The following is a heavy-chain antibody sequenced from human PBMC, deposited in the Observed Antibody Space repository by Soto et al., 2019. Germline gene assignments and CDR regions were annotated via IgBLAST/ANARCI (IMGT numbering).Heavy chain of an antibody. D-gene: IGHD3-10*01. J-gene: IGHJ6*02. CDR3: ARVLYYGSGSYSPSGMDV. CDR2: VSPPFRTS. CDR1: GVSFNNNG. Sequence: QVQLVQSGAEVKKPGSSVKVSCKTSGVSFNNNGIGWVRQAPGHGLEWMGGVSPPFRTSNYARKFQGRISIAADGSTATVNMELRSLTSQDTAQYYCARVLYYGSGSYSPSGMDVWGQGTRVNVSS. V-gene: IGHV1-69*01.